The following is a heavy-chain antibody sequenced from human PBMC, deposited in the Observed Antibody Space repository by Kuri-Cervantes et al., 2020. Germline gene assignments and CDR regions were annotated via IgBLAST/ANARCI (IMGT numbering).Heavy chain of an antibody. J-gene: IGHJ5*02. CDR3: ARGDAGYSGYDRNNNWFDP. V-gene: IGHV5-51*01. Sequence: KVSCKGSGYSFTTYWIGWVRQMPGKGLEWMGIIYPGDSDTTYSPSFQGQVTISADKSISTAYLQWSSLKASDTAMYYCARGDAGYSGYDRNNNWFDPWGQGTLVTVSS. D-gene: IGHD5-12*01. CDR1: GYSFTTYW. CDR2: IYPGDSDT.